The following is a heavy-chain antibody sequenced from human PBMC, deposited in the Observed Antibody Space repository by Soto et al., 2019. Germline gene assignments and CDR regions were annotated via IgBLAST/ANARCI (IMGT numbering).Heavy chain of an antibody. CDR1: GGTFSSYT. Sequence: QVQLVQSGAEVRKPGSSVKVSCKASGGTFSSYTVYWVRQAPGQGLEWMGGIIPFFGTSNYAQNFQDRITLTADKSTGIAYMELSSLRFEDTAIYYCARKLRLYYGMDVWGQGTTVTVSS. CDR2: IIPFFGTS. V-gene: IGHV1-69*06. CDR3: ARKLRLYYGMDV. D-gene: IGHD3-3*01. J-gene: IGHJ6*02.